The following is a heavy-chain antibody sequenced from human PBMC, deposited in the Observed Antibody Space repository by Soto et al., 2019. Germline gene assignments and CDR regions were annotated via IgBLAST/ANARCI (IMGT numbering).Heavy chain of an antibody. Sequence: QITLKESGPTLVKPTQTLTLTCTFSGLSLSTSGVGVGWIRQPPGKALEWLAVIYWNDDKRYSPSLKSRLTITKDTSKHQVVLTMTNMDPVDTATYYCARMIARPGRSELDYWGQGTLVTVSS. CDR3: ARMIARPGRSELDY. CDR1: GLSLSTSGVG. CDR2: IYWNDDK. D-gene: IGHD3-10*01. J-gene: IGHJ4*02. V-gene: IGHV2-5*01.